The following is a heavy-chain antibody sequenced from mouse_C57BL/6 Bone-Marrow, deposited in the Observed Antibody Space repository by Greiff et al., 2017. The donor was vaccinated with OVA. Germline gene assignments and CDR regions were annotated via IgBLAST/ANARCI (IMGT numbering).Heavy chain of an antibody. CDR2: INPYNGGT. CDR1: GYTFTDYY. V-gene: IGHV1-19*01. J-gene: IGHJ1*03. CDR3: ARDYCSSSWYFDV. Sequence: EVQLVESGPVLVKPGASVKMSCTASGYTFTDYYMNWVKQSPGKSLEWIGVINPYNGGTSYNPKFKGKATLTVDKSSSTAYMELRSLTSEDSAVDYCARDYCSSSWYFDVWGTGTTVTVSS. D-gene: IGHD1-1*01.